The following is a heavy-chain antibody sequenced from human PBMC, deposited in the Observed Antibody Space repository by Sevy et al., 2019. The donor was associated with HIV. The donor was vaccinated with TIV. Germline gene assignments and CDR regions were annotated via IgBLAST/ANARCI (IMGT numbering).Heavy chain of an antibody. Sequence: GGSLRLSCAASGFTFSSYEMNWVRQAPGKGLEWVSYISTSGSIKYYADSVKGRFTISRDNAKKSLYLQWNSLRAEDTAVYYCARVTVVYTPRGSMIASGAFDIWGQGTMVTVSS. J-gene: IGHJ3*02. D-gene: IGHD3-16*01. V-gene: IGHV3-48*03. CDR2: ISTSGSIK. CDR3: ARVTVVYTPRGSMIASGAFDI. CDR1: GFTFSSYE.